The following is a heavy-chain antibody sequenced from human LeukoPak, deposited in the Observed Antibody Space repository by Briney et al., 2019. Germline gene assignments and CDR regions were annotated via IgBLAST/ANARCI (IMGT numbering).Heavy chain of an antibody. J-gene: IGHJ4*02. Sequence: PGGSLRLSCAASGFTFSNYAMSWVRQAPGKGLEWVSAISGSGGSTYYADSVKGRFTISRDNSKNTLYLQMNSLRAEDTAVYFCAKDRVGAMLYFDLWGQGTLVTVSS. D-gene: IGHD1-26*01. CDR1: GFTFSNYA. CDR3: AKDRVGAMLYFDL. CDR2: ISGSGGST. V-gene: IGHV3-23*01.